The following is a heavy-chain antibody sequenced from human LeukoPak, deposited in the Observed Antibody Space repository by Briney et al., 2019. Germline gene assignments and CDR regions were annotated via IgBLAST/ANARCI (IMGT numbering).Heavy chain of an antibody. D-gene: IGHD6-13*01. Sequence: GASVKVSCKASGYTCTGYYMHWVRQAPGQGLEWMGWINPNSGGTNYAQKFQGRVTMTRDTSISTAYMELSRLRSDDTAVYYCARDRAAAAPRGVDYWGQGTLVTVSS. CDR2: INPNSGGT. J-gene: IGHJ4*02. CDR3: ARDRAAAAPRGVDY. V-gene: IGHV1-2*02. CDR1: GYTCTGYY.